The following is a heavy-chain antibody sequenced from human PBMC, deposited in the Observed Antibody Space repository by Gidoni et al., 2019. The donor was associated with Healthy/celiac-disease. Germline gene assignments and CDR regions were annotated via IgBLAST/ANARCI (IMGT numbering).Heavy chain of an antibody. D-gene: IGHD5-18*01. CDR2: IYTSGST. V-gene: IGHV4-61*02. CDR1: GVSISSGSYY. CDR3: ARGAVDTAMGPFDY. J-gene: IGHJ4*02. Sequence: QVQLQESGPGLVKPSQTLSLTCTVSGVSISSGSYYWSWIRQPAGKGLEWIGRIYTSGSTNYNPSLKSRVTISVDTSKNQFSLKLSSVTAADTAVYYCARGAVDTAMGPFDYWGQGTLVTVSS.